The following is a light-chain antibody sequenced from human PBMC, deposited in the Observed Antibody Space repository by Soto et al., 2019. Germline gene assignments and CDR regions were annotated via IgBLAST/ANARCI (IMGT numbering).Light chain of an antibody. J-gene: IGKJ4*01. V-gene: IGKV1D-16*01. CDR2: GTS. CDR1: QDVGGF. Sequence: DVQMTQSPSLLSASVGDRVTITCRASQDVGGFVAWYQHKPATAPKPLIYGTSALKSGVPSRFSGSRSGTDFTLTISSLQPEDCGTYYCHQYDRYPRTFGGGTKVEI. CDR3: HQYDRYPRT.